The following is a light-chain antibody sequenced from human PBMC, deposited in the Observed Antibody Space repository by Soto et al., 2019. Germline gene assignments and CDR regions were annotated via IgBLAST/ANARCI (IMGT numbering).Light chain of an antibody. Sequence: QSALTQPASVSGSPGQSITISCTGTSSDVGGYNYVSWYQQHPGKAPKLMIYEVSNRPSGVSNRFSGSKSGNTASLTISGLQAEDEADDYCSSYTRNSTLVFGGGTQLTVL. CDR3: SSYTRNSTLV. J-gene: IGLJ2*01. V-gene: IGLV2-14*01. CDR1: SSDVGGYNY. CDR2: EVS.